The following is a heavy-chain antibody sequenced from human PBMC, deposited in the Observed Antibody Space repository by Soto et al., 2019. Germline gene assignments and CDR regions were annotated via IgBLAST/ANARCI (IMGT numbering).Heavy chain of an antibody. D-gene: IGHD6-13*01. CDR1: GFTFSSYS. CDR2: ISSSSSTI. V-gene: IGHV3-48*02. J-gene: IGHJ2*01. Sequence: GGSLRLSCAASGFTFSSYSMNWVRQAPGKGLEWVSYISSSSSTIYYADSVKGRFTISRDNAKNSLYLQMNSLRDEDTAVYYCARDPAGIAAAGTPWYFDLWGRGTLVTVSS. CDR3: ARDPAGIAAAGTPWYFDL.